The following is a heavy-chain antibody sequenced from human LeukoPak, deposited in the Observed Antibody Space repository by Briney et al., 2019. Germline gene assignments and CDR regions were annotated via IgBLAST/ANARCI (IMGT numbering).Heavy chain of an antibody. D-gene: IGHD1-26*01. CDR2: IYYSGST. CDR3: ARAELGGLIIDY. CDR1: GGSISSSSYY. Sequence: SETLSLTCTVSGGSISSSSYYWNWIRQPPGKGLEWIASIYYSGSTYYNPSLKSRVTISLNTSKNQFSLKLSSVTAADTAVYYCARAELGGLIIDYWGQGTPVTVSS. J-gene: IGHJ4*02. V-gene: IGHV4-39*07.